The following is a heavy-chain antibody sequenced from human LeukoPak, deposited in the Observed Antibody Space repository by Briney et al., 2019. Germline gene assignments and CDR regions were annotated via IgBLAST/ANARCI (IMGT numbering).Heavy chain of an antibody. CDR2: INWNGGST. D-gene: IGHD2-15*01. CDR3: ARVGSEEGYYFDY. Sequence: SGGSLRLSCAASGFTFSSYGMSWVRQVPGKGLEWVSGINWNGGSTGYADSVKGRFTISRDNAKNSLYLQMNSLRAEDTALYYCARVGSEEGYYFDYWGQGTLVTVSS. CDR1: GFTFSSYG. V-gene: IGHV3-20*04. J-gene: IGHJ4*02.